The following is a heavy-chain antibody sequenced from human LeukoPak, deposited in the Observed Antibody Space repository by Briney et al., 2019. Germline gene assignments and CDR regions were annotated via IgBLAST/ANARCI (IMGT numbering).Heavy chain of an antibody. CDR2: IYYSGST. V-gene: IGHV4-61*01. J-gene: IGHJ4*02. Sequence: SETLSLTCTVSGVSVSSGSYYWSWIRQPPGKGLEWIGYIYYSGSTNYNPSLKSRVTISVDTSKNQFSLKLSSVTAADTAVYYCATHPNSYYYDSSGYSFDYWGQGTLVTVSS. CDR3: ATHPNSYYYDSSGYSFDY. CDR1: GVSVSSGSYY. D-gene: IGHD3-22*01.